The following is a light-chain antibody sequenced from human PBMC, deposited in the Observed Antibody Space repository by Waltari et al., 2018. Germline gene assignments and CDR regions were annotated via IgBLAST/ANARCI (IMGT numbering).Light chain of an antibody. V-gene: IGLV2-14*01. CDR1: RSDIGGYNY. CDR2: DVA. J-gene: IGLJ2*01. Sequence: QSALTQPASVSGSPGQSITISCTGTRSDIGGYNYVSCYQQHPGKAPKLMIYDVAKWPSGFSNRFSGSQSGNTASLTISGLQAEDEADYYCTSYTTTNTVVFGGGTKVTVL. CDR3: TSYTTTNTVV.